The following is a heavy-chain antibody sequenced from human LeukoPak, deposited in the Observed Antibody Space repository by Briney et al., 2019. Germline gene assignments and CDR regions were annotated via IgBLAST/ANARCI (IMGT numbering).Heavy chain of an antibody. CDR1: GYTFTSYG. CDR3: ARGLAEAAGVDY. D-gene: IGHD6-13*01. CDR2: ISAYNGNT. V-gene: IGHV1-18*01. Sequence: ASVKVSCKASGYTFTSYGISWVRQAPGQGLEWMGWISAYNGNTNYAQKFQGRVAMTRNTSISTAYMELSSLRSEDTAVYYCARGLAEAAGVDYWGQGTLVTVSS. J-gene: IGHJ4*02.